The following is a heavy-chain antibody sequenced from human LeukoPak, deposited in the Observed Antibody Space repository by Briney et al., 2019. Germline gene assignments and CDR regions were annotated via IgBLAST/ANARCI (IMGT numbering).Heavy chain of an antibody. CDR2: ISAYNGNT. CDR1: GYTFTSYG. J-gene: IGHJ5*02. D-gene: IGHD2-21*02. CDR3: ARDRDCGGDCSPGWFDP. Sequence: GASVKVSCKASGYTFTSYGISWVRQAPGHGLEWMGWISAYNGNTNYAQKLQGRVTMTTDTSTSTAYMELRSLRSDDTAVYYCARDRDCGGDCSPGWFDPWGQGTLVTVSS. V-gene: IGHV1-18*01.